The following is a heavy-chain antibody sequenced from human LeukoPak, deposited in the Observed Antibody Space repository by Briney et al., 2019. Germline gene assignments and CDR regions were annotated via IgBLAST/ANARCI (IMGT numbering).Heavy chain of an antibody. V-gene: IGHV1-2*02. Sequence: ASVKVSCKASGYTFTGYYMHWVRQAPGQGLEWMGWINPNSGGTNYARKFQGRVTMTRDTSISTAYMELSRLRSDDTAVYYCARDGKGITMIVGPDYWGQGTLVTVSS. J-gene: IGHJ4*02. CDR2: INPNSGGT. CDR3: ARDGKGITMIVGPDY. D-gene: IGHD3-22*01. CDR1: GYTFTGYY.